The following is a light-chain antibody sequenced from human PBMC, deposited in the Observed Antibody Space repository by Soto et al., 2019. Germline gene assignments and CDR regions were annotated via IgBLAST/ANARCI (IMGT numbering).Light chain of an antibody. J-gene: IGKJ4*02. CDR1: QSVSTY. V-gene: IGKV3-11*01. Sequence: EIVLTQSPVTLSLSPGERATLSCRASQSVSTYLAWYQQKPGQAPRLLIYDASNRATGIPARFSGSGSGTDFTLTISSLEPEDFAVYYCQHRSNWPSTFGGGTKVEIK. CDR2: DAS. CDR3: QHRSNWPST.